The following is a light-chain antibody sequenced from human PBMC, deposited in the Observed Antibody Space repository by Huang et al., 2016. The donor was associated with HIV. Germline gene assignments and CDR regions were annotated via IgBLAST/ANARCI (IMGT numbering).Light chain of an antibody. V-gene: IGKV1-9*01. CDR3: QQLNSYPIT. J-gene: IGKJ5*01. CDR1: QDITNY. CDR2: AAS. Sequence: IQLTQSPSSLSLLIGDRVTITCRASQDITNYLAWYQQKPRQPPRVLIYAASALPGGVPSRFSGSGSGRSFTLNINNLQPEDFGTYYCQQLNSYPITFGQGTRLEIK.